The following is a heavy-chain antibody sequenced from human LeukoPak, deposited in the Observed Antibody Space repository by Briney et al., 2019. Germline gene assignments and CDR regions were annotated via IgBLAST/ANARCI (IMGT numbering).Heavy chain of an antibody. Sequence: PSETLSLTCAVYGGSFSGYYWSWIRQPPGKGLEWIGEINHSGSTNYNPSLKSRVTISVVTSKNQFSLKLSSVTAADTAVYYCARVGWLRTFGRSYYFDYWGQGTLVTVSS. J-gene: IGHJ4*02. D-gene: IGHD5-12*01. CDR3: ARVGWLRTFGRSYYFDY. V-gene: IGHV4-34*01. CDR1: GGSFSGYY. CDR2: INHSGST.